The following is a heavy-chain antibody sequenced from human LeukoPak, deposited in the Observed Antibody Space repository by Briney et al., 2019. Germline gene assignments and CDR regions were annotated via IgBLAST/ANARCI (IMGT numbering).Heavy chain of an antibody. CDR2: IYHSGST. D-gene: IGHD2-2*01. J-gene: IGHJ4*02. Sequence: PSETLSLTCTVSGGSISSGGYYWSWIRQPPGKGLEWIGYIYHSGSTYYNPSLKSRVTISVDRSKNQFSLKLTSMTATDTAIYYCARTDSTFTLDYWGQGTLVTVSS. CDR1: GGSISSGGYY. V-gene: IGHV4-30-2*01. CDR3: ARTDSTFTLDY.